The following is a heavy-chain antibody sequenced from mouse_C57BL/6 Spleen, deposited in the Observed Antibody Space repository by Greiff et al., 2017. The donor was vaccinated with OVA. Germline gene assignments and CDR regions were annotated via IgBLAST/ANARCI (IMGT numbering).Heavy chain of an antibody. V-gene: IGHV1-55*01. D-gene: IGHD1-1*01. CDR1: GYTFTSYW. J-gene: IGHJ3*01. CDR3: APSGGSSYECAY. CDR2: IYPGSGST. Sequence: QVHVKQPGAELVKPGASVKMSCKASGYTFTSYWITWVKQRPGQGLEWIGDIYPGSGSTNYNEKFKSKATLTVDPSSSTAYMQLSIRTSEDAAVYYCAPSGGSSYECAYWGQGTLVTVSA.